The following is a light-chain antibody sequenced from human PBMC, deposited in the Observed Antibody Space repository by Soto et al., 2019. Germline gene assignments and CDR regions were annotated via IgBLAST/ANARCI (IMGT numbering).Light chain of an antibody. J-gene: IGKJ1*01. CDR1: QSIRSS. V-gene: IGKV1-39*01. Sequence: DIQMTQSPSSLSASVGDRVTITCRASQSIRSSLNWYQHKPGKAPKLLIYAASSLQSGVPSRFSGSGSGTDFTLTISSLQPEYFATYYCQQSYDTPSTFGQGTKVEIK. CDR3: QQSYDTPST. CDR2: AAS.